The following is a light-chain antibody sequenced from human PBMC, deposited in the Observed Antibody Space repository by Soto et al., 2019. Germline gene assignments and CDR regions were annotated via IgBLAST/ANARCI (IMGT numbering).Light chain of an antibody. J-gene: IGKJ3*01. V-gene: IGKV3-15*01. Sequence: EIVMTQSPATLSVSPGERATLTCRASQTVSSNLAWYQQKPGQAPSLLIYGISTRATGVPARFSGSGSGTEFTLTISSLQSEDFAVYSCQQYNRWPLTFGPGTKVDI. CDR3: QQYNRWPLT. CDR1: QTVSSN. CDR2: GIS.